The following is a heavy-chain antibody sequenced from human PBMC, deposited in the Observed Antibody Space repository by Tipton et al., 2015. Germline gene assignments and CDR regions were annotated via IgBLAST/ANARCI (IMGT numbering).Heavy chain of an antibody. CDR1: GGSISSSDYY. CDR2: IYYSGST. CDR3: ARHGAGTTIIDY. V-gene: IGHV4-39*01. J-gene: IGHJ4*02. Sequence: TLSLTCTVSGGSISSSDYYWVWLRQPPGMGLECIGTIYYSGSTYYNPSLKSRVTISVDTSKNQFSLRLNSVTAADTAVYYCARHGAGTTIIDYWGQGILVTVSS. D-gene: IGHD1-1*01.